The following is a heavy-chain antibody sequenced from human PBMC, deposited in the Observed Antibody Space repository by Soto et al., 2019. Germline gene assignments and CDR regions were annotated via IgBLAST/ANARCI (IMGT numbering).Heavy chain of an antibody. Sequence: PSETLSLTCTVSGGSISSYYWSWIRQPPGKGLEWIGYIYYSGSTNYNPSLKSRVTISVDTSKNQFSLKLSSVTAADTAVYYCARHVGYCSSTSCNFDYWGQGTLVT. V-gene: IGHV4-59*08. CDR3: ARHVGYCSSTSCNFDY. J-gene: IGHJ4*02. D-gene: IGHD2-2*01. CDR1: GGSISSYY. CDR2: IYYSGST.